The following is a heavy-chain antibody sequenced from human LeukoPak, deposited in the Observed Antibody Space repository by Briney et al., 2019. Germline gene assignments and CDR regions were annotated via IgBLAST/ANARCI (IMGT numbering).Heavy chain of an antibody. V-gene: IGHV3-23*01. CDR1: GFTFSSYA. CDR2: ISGSGGST. CDR3: AKDNHYDSSGYY. Sequence: PGGSLRLSCAASGFTFSSYAMSWVRQAPGKGLEWVSAISGSGGSTYYADSVKGRFTISRDNSKNTLYLQMSSLRAEDTAVYYCAKDNHYDSSGYYWGQGTLVTVSS. D-gene: IGHD3-22*01. J-gene: IGHJ4*02.